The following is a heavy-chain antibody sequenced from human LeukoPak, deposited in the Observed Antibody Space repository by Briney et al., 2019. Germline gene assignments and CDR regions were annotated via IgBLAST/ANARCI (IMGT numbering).Heavy chain of an antibody. CDR1: GYTFTSYY. J-gene: IGHJ4*02. Sequence: APVKVSCKASGYTFTSYYIHWVRQAPGQGLEWMGIINPSGGSTSYAQKFQGRVTMTRDTSTSTVYMELSSLRSEDTAVYYCARGMAVAGQLGPRYFDYWGQGTLVTVSS. D-gene: IGHD6-19*01. CDR2: INPSGGST. V-gene: IGHV1-46*01. CDR3: ARGMAVAGQLGPRYFDY.